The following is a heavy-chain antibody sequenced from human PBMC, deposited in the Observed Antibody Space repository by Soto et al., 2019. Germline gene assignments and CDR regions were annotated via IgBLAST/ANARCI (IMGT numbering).Heavy chain of an antibody. Sequence: SETLSLTCAVSGGSISSGGYSWSRIRQPPGKGLEWIGYLYHTGNTYYNPSLESRVTISVDRSKNQFSLELTSVTAADTAVYYCARVRGTAILDYWGQGPLVTV. J-gene: IGHJ4*02. CDR2: LYHTGNT. CDR3: ARVRGTAILDY. V-gene: IGHV4-30-2*01. D-gene: IGHD2-21*02. CDR1: GGSISSGGYS.